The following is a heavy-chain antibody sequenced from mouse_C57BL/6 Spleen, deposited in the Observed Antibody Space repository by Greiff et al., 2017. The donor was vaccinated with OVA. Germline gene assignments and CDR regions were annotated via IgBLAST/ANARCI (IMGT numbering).Heavy chain of an antibody. D-gene: IGHD1-1*01. J-gene: IGHJ1*03. CDR3: ARTGRSYGDYEV. CDR2: IDPSDSYT. V-gene: IGHV1-69*01. CDR1: GYTFTSYW. Sequence: QVQLQQPGAELVMPGASVKLSCKASGYTFTSYWMPWVKQRPGQGLEWIGEIDPSDSYTNYNQKFKGKSTLTVDKSSSTAYMQLRSLTSEDSAVYYCARTGRSYGDYEVWGTGTTVTV.